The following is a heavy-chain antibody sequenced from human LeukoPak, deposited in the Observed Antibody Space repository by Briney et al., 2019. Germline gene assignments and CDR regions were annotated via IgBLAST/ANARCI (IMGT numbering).Heavy chain of an antibody. Sequence: PGGSLRLSCAASGFTFSNYSMHWVRQAPGKGLEYVSSISSDGGGTYYLNSLKGRFTISRDNSKNTLYLQMGSLRTEDTAVYYCAREKGMSMIVGNVAFDLWGQGTMVTVSS. CDR3: AREKGMSMIVGNVAFDL. J-gene: IGHJ3*01. D-gene: IGHD3-16*01. CDR1: GFTFSNYS. CDR2: ISSDGGGT. V-gene: IGHV3-64*01.